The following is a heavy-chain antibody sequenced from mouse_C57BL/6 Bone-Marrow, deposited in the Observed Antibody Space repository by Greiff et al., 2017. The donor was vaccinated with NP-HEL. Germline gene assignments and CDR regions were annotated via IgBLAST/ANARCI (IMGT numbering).Heavy chain of an antibody. Sequence: EVQLQESGAELVRPGASVKLSCTASGFNIKDDYMHWVKQRPEQGLEWIGWIDPENGDTEYASKFQGKATITADTSSNTAYLQLSSLTSEDTAVYYCTPRWLLLAMDYWGQGTSVTVSS. CDR2: IDPENGDT. CDR3: TPRWLLLAMDY. CDR1: GFNIKDDY. J-gene: IGHJ4*01. D-gene: IGHD2-3*01. V-gene: IGHV14-4*01.